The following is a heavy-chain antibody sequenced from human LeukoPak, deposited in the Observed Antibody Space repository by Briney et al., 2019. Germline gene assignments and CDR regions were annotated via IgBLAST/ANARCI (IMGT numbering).Heavy chain of an antibody. CDR2: LYHSGNS. CDR3: ARKRCYYGSGGRYNWFDP. CDR1: GYSISSGYY. V-gene: IGHV4-38-2*02. J-gene: IGHJ5*02. D-gene: IGHD3-10*01. Sequence: SETLSLTCTVSGYSISSGYYWGWIRQPPGKGLEWIGSLYHSGNSYYNPSLKSRVTISVDTSKNQFSLKLSSVTAADTAVYYCARKRCYYGSGGRYNWFDPWGQGTLVTVSS.